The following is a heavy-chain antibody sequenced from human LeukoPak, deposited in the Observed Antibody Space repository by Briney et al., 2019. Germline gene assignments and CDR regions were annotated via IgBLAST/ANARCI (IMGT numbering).Heavy chain of an antibody. V-gene: IGHV3-30*18. D-gene: IGHD6-13*01. CDR1: GFTFSSYG. J-gene: IGHJ4*02. CDR3: AKDRETKASGTFDY. Sequence: GGSLRLSCAASGFTFSSYGMHCVRQAPGKGLEWVAVISEDGSNKYYEDSVRGRFTISRDNSNNTLYLQMNSLRAEDPAVYYCAKDRETKASGTFDYWGQGTLVTVSS. CDR2: ISEDGSNK.